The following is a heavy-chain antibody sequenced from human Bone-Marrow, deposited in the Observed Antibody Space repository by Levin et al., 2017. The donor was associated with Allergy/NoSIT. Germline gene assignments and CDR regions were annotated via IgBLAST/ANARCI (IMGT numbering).Heavy chain of an antibody. CDR3: TTAKKFCTNGVCYFSSFDY. D-gene: IGHD2-8*01. CDR1: GFTFTNAW. CDR2: IKSKTDGGTT. V-gene: IGHV3-15*01. Sequence: PGGSLRLSCAASGFTFTNAWMSWVRQAPGKGLEWVGHIKSKTDGGTTDYAAPVKGRFTISRDDSKNTLYLQMNSLKTEDTAVYYCTTAKKFCTNGVCYFSSFDYWGQGTLVTVSS. J-gene: IGHJ4*02.